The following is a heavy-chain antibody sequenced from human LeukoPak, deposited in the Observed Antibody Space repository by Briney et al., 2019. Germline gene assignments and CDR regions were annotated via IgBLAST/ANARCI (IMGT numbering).Heavy chain of an antibody. J-gene: IGHJ6*02. CDR1: GFTFSSYA. CDR3: AKGDGETYYYYYGMDV. V-gene: IGHV3-23*01. CDR2: ISGSGGST. D-gene: IGHD4-17*01. Sequence: GGSLRLSCAASGFTFSSYAMSWVRQTPGKGLEWVSAISGSGGSTYYAGSVKGRFTISRDNSKNTLYLQMNSLRAEDTAVYYCAKGDGETYYYYYGMDVWGQGTTVTVSS.